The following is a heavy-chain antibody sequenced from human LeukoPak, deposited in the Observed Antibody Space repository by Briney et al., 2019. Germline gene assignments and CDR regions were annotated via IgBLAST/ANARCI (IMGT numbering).Heavy chain of an antibody. D-gene: IGHD1-1*01. CDR2: INPRGDAT. Sequence: ASVKVPCKASGNTFIGYWIHWVRQAPGQGLEWMGAINPRGDATIGAQKFQGRVTTTRDTSTSTVYIELSSLRSEDTAVYYCAREGQQLKHFDYWGQGTLVTVSS. J-gene: IGHJ4*02. CDR3: AREGQQLKHFDY. CDR1: GNTFIGYW. V-gene: IGHV1-46*01.